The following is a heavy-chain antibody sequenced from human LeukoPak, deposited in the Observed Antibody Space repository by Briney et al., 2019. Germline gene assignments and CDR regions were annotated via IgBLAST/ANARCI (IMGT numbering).Heavy chain of an antibody. V-gene: IGHV4-39*01. D-gene: IGHD1-1*01. Sequence: SATLSLTCTVSGGSISSNTYYWGWIRPPPGEGLVWIGSLYYGWSTDSNPFLKRRVTISVDTSKNQLSLRSGSVTAADTAVYYCWRGTRGYYYLGYCGQRAPFSVSS. CDR3: WRGTRGYYYLGY. J-gene: IGHJ4*02. CDR1: GGSISSNTYY. CDR2: LYYGWST.